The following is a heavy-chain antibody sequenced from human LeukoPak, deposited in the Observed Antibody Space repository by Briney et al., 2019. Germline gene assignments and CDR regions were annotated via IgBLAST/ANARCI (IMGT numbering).Heavy chain of an antibody. V-gene: IGHV3-23*01. J-gene: IGHJ5*02. CDR3: AKDRSRWYWFDP. CDR2: ISGRGGRT. Sequence: GRSLRLSCAASGFTFSSYAMSSVRQAPGKWLEWVSSISGRGGRTYYADSVKGRFTLSRDNPKNTLYLQMNSLRAEDTAVYYCAKDRSRWYWFDPWGQGTLVTVSS. D-gene: IGHD6-13*01. CDR1: GFTFSSYA.